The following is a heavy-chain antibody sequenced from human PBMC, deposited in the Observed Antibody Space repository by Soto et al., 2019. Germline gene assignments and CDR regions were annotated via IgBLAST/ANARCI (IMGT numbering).Heavy chain of an antibody. CDR2: IIPFFGTA. CDR1: GGTFSSYA. D-gene: IGHD3-10*01. J-gene: IGHJ6*02. Sequence: QVQLVQSGAEVKKPGSSVKVSCRASGGTFSSYAITWVRQAPGQGLEWMGRIIPFFGTAKYAQKFQGRVAITADNYTGTAYMELSSLRSDDTAVYYCARVTTFRGGDYGMDVWGQGTTVTVSS. CDR3: ARVTTFRGGDYGMDV. V-gene: IGHV1-69*06.